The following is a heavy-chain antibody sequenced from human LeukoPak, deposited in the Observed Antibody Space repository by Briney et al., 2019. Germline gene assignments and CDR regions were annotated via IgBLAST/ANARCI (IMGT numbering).Heavy chain of an antibody. V-gene: IGHV4-59*01. CDR3: ARVGGMTTINNAAFDI. D-gene: IGHD5-24*01. Sequence: SETLSLTCTVSGGSISSYYWSWIRQPPGKGLEWIGYIYYSGSTNYNPSLKSRVTISIDKSKKQFSLKLISVTAADTAIYYCARVGGMTTINNAAFDIWGQGTMVTVSS. J-gene: IGHJ3*02. CDR1: GGSISSYY. CDR2: IYYSGST.